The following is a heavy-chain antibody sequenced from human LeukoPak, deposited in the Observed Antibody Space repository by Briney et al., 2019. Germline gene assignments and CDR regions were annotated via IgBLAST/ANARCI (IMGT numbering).Heavy chain of an antibody. V-gene: IGHV4-39*07. CDR3: ARDYYGSGIDY. J-gene: IGHJ4*02. CDR1: GGSISSSSYY. CDR2: IYYSGST. D-gene: IGHD3-10*01. Sequence: PSETLSLTCTVSGGSISSSSYYWGWIRQPPGKGLEWIGSIYYSGSTYYNPSLKSRVTISVDTSKNQFSLKLSSVTAADTAVYYCARDYYGSGIDYWGQGTLVTVSS.